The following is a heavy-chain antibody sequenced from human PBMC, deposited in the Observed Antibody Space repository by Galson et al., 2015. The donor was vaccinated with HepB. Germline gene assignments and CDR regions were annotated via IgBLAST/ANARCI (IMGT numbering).Heavy chain of an antibody. CDR2: ISYDGSNK. CDR1: GFTFSSYA. CDR3: ARDARHPYDSSGYYLDY. V-gene: IGHV3-30*04. J-gene: IGHJ4*02. D-gene: IGHD3-22*01. Sequence: SLRLSCAASGFTFSSYAMHWVRQAPGKGLEWVAVISYDGSNKYYADSVKGRFTISRDNSKNTLYLQMNSLRAEDTAVYYCARDARHPYDSSGYYLDYWGQGTLVTVSS.